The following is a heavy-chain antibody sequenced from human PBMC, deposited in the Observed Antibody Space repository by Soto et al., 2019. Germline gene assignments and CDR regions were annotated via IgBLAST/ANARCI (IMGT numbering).Heavy chain of an antibody. CDR3: AHTWGLPFDY. Sequence: QITLKESGPTLVKPTQTLTLTCTYSGFSLRTTGVGVGWIRQPPGKALEWLGIIYWNDDKRYSPSLKSRFTLTRVISQCQVVLAMTNIDPVDTGTYYCAHTWGLPFDYWGQGTLVIVSS. CDR2: IYWNDDK. CDR1: GFSLRTTGVG. J-gene: IGHJ4*02. V-gene: IGHV2-5*01. D-gene: IGHD3-16*01.